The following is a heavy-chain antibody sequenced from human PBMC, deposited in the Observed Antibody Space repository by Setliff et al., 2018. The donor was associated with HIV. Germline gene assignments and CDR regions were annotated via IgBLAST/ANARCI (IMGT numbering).Heavy chain of an antibody. CDR3: ARLGEL. J-gene: IGHJ4*02. V-gene: IGHV4-34*01. CDR1: GGSFSAYY. D-gene: IGHD3-16*01. CDR2: ISHGGST. Sequence: SETLSLTCAVCGGSFSAYYWTWIRQPPGKGLEWIGEISHGGSTSYNPSLKSRVTISLDTAKNKYSLNLTSVTAADTAVYYCARLGELWSQGSLVTVSS.